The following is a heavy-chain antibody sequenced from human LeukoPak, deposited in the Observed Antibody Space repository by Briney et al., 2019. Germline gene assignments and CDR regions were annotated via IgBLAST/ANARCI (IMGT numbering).Heavy chain of an antibody. Sequence: SVQVYFQASRGTFSSYASSWVREAPGQGLECMGGIFPIFGTANYLQKFHGRATITADESTSTAYRELSRLRSEVTAVYYCARGANYDSSGYARNYYYYMDVWGKGTTVTVSS. CDR2: IFPIFGTA. J-gene: IGHJ6*03. CDR1: RGTFSSYA. V-gene: IGHV1-69*01. D-gene: IGHD3-22*01. CDR3: ARGANYDSSGYARNYYYYMDV.